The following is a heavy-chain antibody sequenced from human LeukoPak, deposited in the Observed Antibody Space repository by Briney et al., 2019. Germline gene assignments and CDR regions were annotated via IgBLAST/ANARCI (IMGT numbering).Heavy chain of an antibody. CDR3: ARVQPRYCSITSCNFDY. CDR1: GINFNTYW. V-gene: IGHV3-7*01. CDR2: IKQDGSEK. D-gene: IGHD2-2*01. J-gene: IGHJ4*02. Sequence: GSLRLSCAASGINFNTYWISWVRQAPGKGLEWVANIKQDGSEKYYVDSVKGRFTISRDNAENSLYLQMNSLRAEDTAVYYCARVQPRYCSITSCNFDYWGQGTLVTVSS.